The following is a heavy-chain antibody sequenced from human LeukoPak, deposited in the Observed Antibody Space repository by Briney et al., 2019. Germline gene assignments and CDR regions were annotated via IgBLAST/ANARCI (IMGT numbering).Heavy chain of an antibody. CDR3: AREGPIAVAGYFDY. V-gene: IGHV3-43*02. Sequence: SGGSLRLSCAASGFTFDDYAMHCVRQAPGKGLEWVSLSTGDGGRTYFADFVKGRFTISRDNSKNSLFLQMNSLRAEDTALYYCAREGPIAVAGYFDYWGQGSLVTVSS. CDR2: STGDGGRT. J-gene: IGHJ4*02. CDR1: GFTFDDYA. D-gene: IGHD6-19*01.